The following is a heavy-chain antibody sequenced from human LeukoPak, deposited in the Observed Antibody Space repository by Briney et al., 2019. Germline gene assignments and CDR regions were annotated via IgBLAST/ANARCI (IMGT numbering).Heavy chain of an antibody. CDR2: ITCKCRII. CDR1: GFTFNSYE. V-gene: IGHV3-48*03. J-gene: IGHJ6*02. D-gene: IGHD3-10*01. CDR3: ASTGGYGSGTYDYYYFGMDV. Sequence: GSLKLSFSTSGFTFNSYEMNWVRQASGKGLEWVSYITCKCRIIYYADSVKGRFTISRDNAKNSLYLQMNSLRAEDTAVYYCASTGGYGSGTYDYYYFGMDVWGQGTTVTVSS.